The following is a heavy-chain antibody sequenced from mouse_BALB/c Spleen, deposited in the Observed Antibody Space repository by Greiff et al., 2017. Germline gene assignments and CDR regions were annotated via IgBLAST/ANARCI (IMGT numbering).Heavy chain of an antibody. CDR2: SRNKANDYTT. V-gene: IGHV7-1*02. J-gene: IGHJ4*01. CDR1: GFTFSDFY. Sequence: EVKVVESGGGLVQPGGSLRLSCATSGFTFSDFYMEWVRQPPGKRLEWIAASRNKANDYTTEYSASVKGRFIVSRDTSQSILYLQRNALRAEDTAIYYCAREASSYGNYAMDYWGQGTSVTVSS. D-gene: IGHD2-10*02. CDR3: AREASSYGNYAMDY.